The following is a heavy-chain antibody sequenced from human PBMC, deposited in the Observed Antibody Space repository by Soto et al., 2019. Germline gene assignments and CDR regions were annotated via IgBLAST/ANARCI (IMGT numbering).Heavy chain of an antibody. D-gene: IGHD3-10*01. J-gene: IGHJ1*01. CDR3: ARNASFESANSHLSY. V-gene: IGHV5-10-1*01. CDR1: GYSLPTYF. CDR2: IDPSDSYT. Sequence: GESLKISCNGSGYSLPTYFMSWVRHLPARGLEWMGKIDPSDSYTNYNPSFQGHVTISADKSISTAHLQWSSLEASDTAIYYCARNASFESANSHLSYWGQGSMVTLSS.